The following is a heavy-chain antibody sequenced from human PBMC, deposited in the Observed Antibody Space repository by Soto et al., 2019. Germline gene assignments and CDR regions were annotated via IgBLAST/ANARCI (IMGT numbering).Heavy chain of an antibody. D-gene: IGHD3-9*01. CDR2: IYYSGST. CDR1: GGSISSSSYY. V-gene: IGHV4-39*01. J-gene: IGHJ6*02. CDR3: ARQVPGFGDILKRGGMDV. Sequence: QLQLQESGPGLVKPSETLSLTCTVSGGSISSSSYYWGWIRQPPGKGLEWIGSIYYSGSTYYNPSLKGRVTISVDTSKNQFSLKLSSVTAADTAVYYCARQVPGFGDILKRGGMDVWGQGTTVTVSS.